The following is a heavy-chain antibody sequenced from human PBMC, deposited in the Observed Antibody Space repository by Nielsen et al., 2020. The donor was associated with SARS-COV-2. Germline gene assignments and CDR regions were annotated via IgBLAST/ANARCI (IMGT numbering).Heavy chain of an antibody. D-gene: IGHD1-26*01. J-gene: IGHJ5*02. CDR3: ARGMSSGSYFISWFDP. CDR1: GGTFSSYA. V-gene: IGHV1-46*01. Sequence: ASVKVSCKASGGTFSSYAISWVRQAPGQGLEWMGIINPSGGSTSYAQKFQGRVTMTRDTSTSTVYMELSSLRSEDTAVYYCARGMSSGSYFISWFDPWGQGTLVTVSS. CDR2: INPSGGST.